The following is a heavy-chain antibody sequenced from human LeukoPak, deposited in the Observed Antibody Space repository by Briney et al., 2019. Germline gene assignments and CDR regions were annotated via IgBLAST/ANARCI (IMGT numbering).Heavy chain of an antibody. D-gene: IGHD4-11*01. V-gene: IGHV1-69-2*01. CDR3: ATHLRGTTATFDI. CDR1: GYTFTDYY. J-gene: IGHJ3*02. Sequence: GATVKVPCKASGYTFTDYYLHWVQQAPGKGLEWMGRVDPEDGETIYAQKFQGRVTMTADTSTDTAYMELSSLKFEDTAMYFCATHLRGTTATFDIWGQGTMVTVSS. CDR2: VDPEDGET.